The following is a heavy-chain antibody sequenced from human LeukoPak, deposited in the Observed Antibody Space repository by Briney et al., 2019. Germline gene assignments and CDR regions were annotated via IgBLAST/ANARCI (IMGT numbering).Heavy chain of an antibody. CDR3: ARGGGISHYYYYMDV. CDR1: GYSISSGYY. CDR2: IYYSGST. D-gene: IGHD6-13*01. V-gene: IGHV4-38-2*02. J-gene: IGHJ6*03. Sequence: PSETLSLTCTVSGYSISSGYYWGWIRQPPGKGLEWIGYIYYSGSTYYNPSLKSRVTISVDTSKNQFSLRLNSVTAADTAVYYCARGGGISHYYYYMDVWGKGTTVTISS.